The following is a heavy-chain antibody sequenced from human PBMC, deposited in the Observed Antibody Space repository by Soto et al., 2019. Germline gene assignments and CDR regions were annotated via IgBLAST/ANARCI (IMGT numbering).Heavy chain of an antibody. D-gene: IGHD3-22*01. CDR1: GFTFSSYA. V-gene: IGHV3-64D*06. CDR3: VKESGYYYDSSGYPWAFDI. J-gene: IGHJ3*02. CDR2: ISSNGGST. Sequence: GGSLRLSCSASGFTFSSYAMHWVRQAPGKGLEYVSAISSNGGSTYYADSVKGRFTISRDNSKNTLYLQMSSLRAEDTAVYYCVKESGYYYDSSGYPWAFDIWGQGTMVTVSS.